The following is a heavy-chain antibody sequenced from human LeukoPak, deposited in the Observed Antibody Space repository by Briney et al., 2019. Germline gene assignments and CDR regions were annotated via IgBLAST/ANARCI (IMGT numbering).Heavy chain of an antibody. CDR2: IYYSGST. D-gene: IGHD3-10*01. V-gene: IGHV4-59*08. CDR1: GGSISSHY. CDR3: ARPYGFGELLSFNWFDP. J-gene: IGHJ5*02. Sequence: PSETPSLTCTVSGGSISSHYWSWIRQPPGKGLEWIGYIYYSGSTNYNPSLKSRVTISVDTSKNQFSLKLSSVTAADTAVYYCARPYGFGELLSFNWFDPWGQGTLVTVSS.